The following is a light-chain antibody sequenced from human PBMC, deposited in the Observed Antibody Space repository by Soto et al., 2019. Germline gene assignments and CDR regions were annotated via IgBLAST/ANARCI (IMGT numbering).Light chain of an antibody. CDR3: QQYDTLYT. CDR2: GAS. CDR1: QSVKTN. V-gene: IGKV3-15*01. Sequence: ILMTQSPATLSVFPGDRATLSCRAGQSVKTNLAWYQQKPGQTPRLLIYGASTRATGIPGRFSGSGSGTEFTLTISSLQSEDFAVYYCQQYDTLYTFGQGTKLEIK. J-gene: IGKJ2*01.